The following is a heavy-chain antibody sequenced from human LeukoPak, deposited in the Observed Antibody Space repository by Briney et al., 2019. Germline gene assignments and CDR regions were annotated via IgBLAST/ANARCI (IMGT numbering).Heavy chain of an antibody. J-gene: IGHJ6*02. V-gene: IGHV3-48*02. CDR2: ISTGSITT. CDR1: GFSFSSYD. CDR3: ARANGMDV. Sequence: GGSLRLSCAASGFSFSSYDMNRVRQAPGKGLEWISYISTGSITTYYADSVKGRFTISRDNAKNSLCLQMNSLRDEDTAVYYCARANGMDVWGQGTTVTVSS.